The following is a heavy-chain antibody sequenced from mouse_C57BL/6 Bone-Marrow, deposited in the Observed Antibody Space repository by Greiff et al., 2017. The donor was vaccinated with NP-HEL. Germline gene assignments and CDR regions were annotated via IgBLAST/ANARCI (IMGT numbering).Heavy chain of an antibody. CDR3: ARWRYGSSYGWYFDV. CDR1: GYTFTSYW. J-gene: IGHJ1*03. Sequence: VQLQQPGAELVKPGASVKLSCKASGYTFTSYWMHWVKQRPGQGLEWIGMIHPNSGSTNYNEKFKSKATLTVDKSSSTAYMQLSSLTSEDSAVYYCARWRYGSSYGWYFDVWGTGTTVTVSS. CDR2: IHPNSGST. V-gene: IGHV1-64*01. D-gene: IGHD1-1*01.